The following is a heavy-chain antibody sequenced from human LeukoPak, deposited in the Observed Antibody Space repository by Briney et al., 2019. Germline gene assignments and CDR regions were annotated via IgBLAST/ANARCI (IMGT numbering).Heavy chain of an antibody. V-gene: IGHV3-48*03. CDR2: ISSSATEK. J-gene: IGHJ3*02. CDR1: GFTFSSFE. Sequence: GGSLRLSCAAPGFTFSSFERNRVRQAPGKGPEWVSYISSSATEKYYADSVKGRFTISRDNAKNTLFLQMNSLRAEDTAVYYCARRTFGAFTIWGEGTMVTVSS. CDR3: ARRTFGAFTI. D-gene: IGHD3-16*01.